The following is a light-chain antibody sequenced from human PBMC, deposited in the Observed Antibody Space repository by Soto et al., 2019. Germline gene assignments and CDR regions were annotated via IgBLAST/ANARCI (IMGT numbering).Light chain of an antibody. CDR3: SSYTSGSTLLV. Sequence: QSALTQPASVSGSPGQSITISCTGTSSDVGGYNYVFWYQQHPGKAPKLMVYDVSNRPSGVSNRFSGSKSGNTASLTISGLQAEDEADYYCSSYTSGSTLLVFGGGTQLTVL. J-gene: IGLJ2*01. CDR1: SSDVGGYNY. CDR2: DVS. V-gene: IGLV2-14*03.